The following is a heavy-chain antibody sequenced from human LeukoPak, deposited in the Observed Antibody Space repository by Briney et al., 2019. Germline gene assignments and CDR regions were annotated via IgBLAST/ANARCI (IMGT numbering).Heavy chain of an antibody. V-gene: IGHV1-2*06. CDR1: GYTFTGYY. CDR2: INPNSGGT. J-gene: IGHJ4*02. D-gene: IGHD2-15*01. Sequence: ASVKVSCKASGYTFTGYYMHWVRQAPGQGLEWMGRINPNSGGTNYAQKFQGRVTMTRDTSISTAYMELSRLRSDDTAVYYCARDHCSGGSCYFGYWGQGTLVTVSS. CDR3: ARDHCSGGSCYFGY.